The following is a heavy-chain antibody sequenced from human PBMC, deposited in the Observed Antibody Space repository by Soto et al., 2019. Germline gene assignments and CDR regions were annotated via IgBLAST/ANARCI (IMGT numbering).Heavy chain of an antibody. CDR3: ARDHIVVVPAAPALDY. Sequence: ASVKVSCKASGYTFTSYGSSWVRQAPGQGLEWMGWISAYNGNTNYAQKLQGRVTMTTDTSTSTAYMELRSLRSDDTAVYYCARDHIVVVPAAPALDYWGQGTLVTVSS. D-gene: IGHD2-2*01. V-gene: IGHV1-18*01. J-gene: IGHJ4*02. CDR1: GYTFTSYG. CDR2: ISAYNGNT.